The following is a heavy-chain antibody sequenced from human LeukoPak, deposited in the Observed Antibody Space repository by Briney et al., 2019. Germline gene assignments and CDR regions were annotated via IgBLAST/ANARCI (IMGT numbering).Heavy chain of an antibody. J-gene: IGHJ3*02. CDR2: ISSSSSYI. CDR1: GFTFSSYA. CDR3: ARDSSIAALGAFDI. V-gene: IGHV3-21*01. D-gene: IGHD6-6*01. Sequence: GGSLRLSCAASGFTFSSYAMSWVRQAPGKGLEWVSSISSSSSYIYYADSVKGRFTISRDNAKNSLYLQMNSLRAEDTAVYYCARDSSIAALGAFDIWGQGTMVTVSS.